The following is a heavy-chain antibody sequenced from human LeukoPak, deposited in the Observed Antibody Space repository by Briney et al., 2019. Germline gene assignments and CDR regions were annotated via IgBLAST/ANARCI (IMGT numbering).Heavy chain of an antibody. Sequence: PGGSLRLSCAASGFNFSSYAMSWVRQAPGKVLEWVSAISGSGGSTYYADSVKGRFTISRDNSKNTLYLQMNSLRAEDTAVYYCAKVRQYCSSTSCYKYYFDYWGQGTLVTVSS. CDR3: AKVRQYCSSTSCYKYYFDY. J-gene: IGHJ4*02. V-gene: IGHV3-23*01. D-gene: IGHD2-2*02. CDR2: ISGSGGST. CDR1: GFNFSSYA.